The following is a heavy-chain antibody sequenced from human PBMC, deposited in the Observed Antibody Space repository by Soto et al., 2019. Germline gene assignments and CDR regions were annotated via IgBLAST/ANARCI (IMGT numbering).Heavy chain of an antibody. D-gene: IGHD1-20*01. CDR1: GASISGYH. CDR2: ISYSGAT. V-gene: IGHV4-59*08. Sequence: PSETLSLTCTVSGASISGYHWSWIRQFPGKGLECLGYISYSGATNYNPSLKSRVTMSIDTSKNQFSLQLSSVTAADTPVYYCEKYKIVRVDYWGRGTMVTVS. J-gene: IGHJ4*02. CDR3: EKYKIVRVDY.